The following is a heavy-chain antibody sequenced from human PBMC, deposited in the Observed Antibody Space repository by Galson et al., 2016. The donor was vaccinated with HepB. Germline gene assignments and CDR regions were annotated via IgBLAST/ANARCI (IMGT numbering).Heavy chain of an antibody. J-gene: IGHJ5*02. CDR1: GDSISSDYY. Sequence: SETLSLTCVVSGDSISSDYYWSWIRQPPGKGLEWIGSIYRSGSTYSNPSLKSRVIISVDTSKNQFSLKLSSVTAADTAVYSCARNPDIVVVVAAPRWFDPWGQGILVTVSS. CDR3: ARNPDIVVVVAAPRWFDP. CDR2: IYRSGST. D-gene: IGHD2-15*01. V-gene: IGHV4-38-2*01.